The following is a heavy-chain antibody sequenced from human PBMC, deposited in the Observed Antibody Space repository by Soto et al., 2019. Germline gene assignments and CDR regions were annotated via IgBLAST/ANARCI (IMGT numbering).Heavy chain of an antibody. CDR3: ARVVRYSSRWCAFDY. Sequence: QVQLQESGPGLVKPSETLSLTCTVSGGSISSYYWSWIRQPPGKGLEWIGYIYYSGSTNYNPSLKSQVTISVETSKNQFSLQLSSVTAADTAVYYCARVVRYSSRWCAFDYWGQGTLVTVSS. V-gene: IGHV4-59*01. D-gene: IGHD6-13*01. CDR2: IYYSGST. J-gene: IGHJ4*02. CDR1: GGSISSYY.